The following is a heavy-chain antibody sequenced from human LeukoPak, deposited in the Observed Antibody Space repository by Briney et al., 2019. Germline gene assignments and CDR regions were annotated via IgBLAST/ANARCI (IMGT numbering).Heavy chain of an antibody. D-gene: IGHD6-19*01. CDR3: ARGRGQWLARGTNWYFDL. Sequence: ASVKVSCRASGYTFTSFDINWVRQATGQGLEWMGWMNPNSGNTGYAQKFQGRVTMTRDTSISTAYMELSSLRSEDTAVYYCARGRGQWLARGTNWYFDLWGRGTLVTVSS. V-gene: IGHV1-8*01. CDR2: MNPNSGNT. J-gene: IGHJ2*01. CDR1: GYTFTSFD.